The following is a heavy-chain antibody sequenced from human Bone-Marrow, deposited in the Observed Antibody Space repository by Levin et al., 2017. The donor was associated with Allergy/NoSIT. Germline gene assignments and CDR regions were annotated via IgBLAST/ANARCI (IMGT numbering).Heavy chain of an antibody. CDR3: ARGRGSYHDGRDFDY. CDR1: GYTFTSYD. J-gene: IGHJ4*02. CDR2: MNPNSGNT. D-gene: IGHD1-26*01. Sequence: GGSLRLSCKASGYTFTSYDINWVRQATGQGLEWMGWMNPNSGNTGYAQKFQGRVTMTRNTSISTAYMELSSLRSEDTAVYYCARGRGSYHDGRDFDYWGQGTLVTVSS. V-gene: IGHV1-8*01.